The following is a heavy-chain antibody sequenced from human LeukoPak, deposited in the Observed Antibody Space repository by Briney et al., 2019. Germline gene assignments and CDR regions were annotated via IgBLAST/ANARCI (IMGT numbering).Heavy chain of an antibody. D-gene: IGHD1-14*01. CDR2: IKQDGSEK. V-gene: IGHV3-7*01. J-gene: IGHJ4*02. CDR1: GLPFGNYA. Sequence: GGSLRLSCTVYGLPFGNYAMSWFRQAPGKGLEWVANIKQDGSEKYYVDSVKGRFTISRDNAKNSLYLQMNSLRAEDTAVYYCATTRFFDYWGQGTLVTVSS. CDR3: ATTRFFDY.